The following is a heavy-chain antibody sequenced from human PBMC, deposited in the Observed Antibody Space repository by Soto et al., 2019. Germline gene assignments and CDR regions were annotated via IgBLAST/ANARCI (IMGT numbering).Heavy chain of an antibody. CDR2: IWYDGSNK. D-gene: IGHD6-19*01. CDR3: ARDTSSGWWYYYYGMDV. Sequence: GGSLRLSCAASGFTFSSYGMHWVRQAPGKGLEWVAVIWYDGSNKYYADSVKGRFTISRDNSKNTLYLQMNSLRAEDTAVYYCARDTSSGWWYYYYGMDVWGQGTTVTVSS. J-gene: IGHJ6*02. V-gene: IGHV3-33*01. CDR1: GFTFSSYG.